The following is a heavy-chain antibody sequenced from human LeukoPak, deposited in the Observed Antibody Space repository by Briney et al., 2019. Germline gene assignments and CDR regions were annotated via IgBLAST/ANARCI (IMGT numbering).Heavy chain of an antibody. CDR1: GFTFSSYS. V-gene: IGHV3-21*01. D-gene: IGHD5-12*01. Sequence: PGGSLRLSCAASGFTFSSYSRNWVRQAPGKGVERVSSISSSSSYVYYPDSVKGRFTISRDKAKNSLYLQMNSLRAEDTAIYYCAREGMVATFDYWGQGTLVTVSS. CDR2: ISSSSSYV. CDR3: AREGMVATFDY. J-gene: IGHJ4*02.